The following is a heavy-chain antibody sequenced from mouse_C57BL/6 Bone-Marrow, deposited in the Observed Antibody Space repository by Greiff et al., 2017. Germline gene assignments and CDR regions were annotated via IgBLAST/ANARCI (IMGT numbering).Heavy chain of an antibody. CDR2: ISTYYGDA. D-gene: IGHD2-13*01. V-gene: IGHV1-67*01. J-gene: IGHJ4*01. CDR1: GYTFTDYA. CDR3: ARLIYYGDRYAMDC. Sequence: VQLQQSGPELVRPGVSVKISCKGSGYTFTDYAMHWVKQSHAKSLEWIGVISTYYGDASYNQKFKDKATMTVDKSSSTAYMELAGLTAEISAVYYCARLIYYGDRYAMDCWGQGTSVTVSS.